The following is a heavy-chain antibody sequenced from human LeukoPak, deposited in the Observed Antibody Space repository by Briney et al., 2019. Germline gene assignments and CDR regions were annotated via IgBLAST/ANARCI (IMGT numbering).Heavy chain of an antibody. CDR1: GFTVSSNY. D-gene: IGHD1-14*01. Sequence: GGSLRLSCVVSGFTVSSNYMSWVRQAPGRGLEWVSSIYSGGSTYYAESVRGRFTVSRDNSKNTLHLQMNSLRADDTAVYYCANKPAGFDPWGQGTLVTVSS. CDR2: IYSGGST. CDR3: ANKPAGFDP. V-gene: IGHV3-53*01. J-gene: IGHJ5*02.